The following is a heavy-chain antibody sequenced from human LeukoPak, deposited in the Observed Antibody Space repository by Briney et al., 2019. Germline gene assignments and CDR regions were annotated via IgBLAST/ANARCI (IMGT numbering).Heavy chain of an antibody. CDR3: AKDQCSGSYYWFDP. V-gene: IGHV3-23*01. CDR1: GFTFSSYA. D-gene: IGHD1-26*01. J-gene: IGHJ5*02. Sequence: GGSLRLSCAASGFTFSSYAMTWVRQAPGKGLEWVSSISGSGDSTYYADSVKGRFTISRDNSKNTLYLQMNSLRAEDTAAYYCAKDQCSGSYYWFDPWGQGTLVTVSS. CDR2: ISGSGDST.